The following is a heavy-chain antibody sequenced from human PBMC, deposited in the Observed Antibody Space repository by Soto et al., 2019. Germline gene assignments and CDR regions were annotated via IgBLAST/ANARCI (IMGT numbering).Heavy chain of an antibody. CDR2: ISGGGDGT. D-gene: IGHD2-15*01. J-gene: IGHJ3*02. V-gene: IGHV3-23*01. Sequence: EVQLLESGGGLVQPGGSLRLSCAASGFTFGNYAMIWVRQAPGKGLEWVSTISGGGDGTYYADSVRGRFTISRENSRNTVYLQMNSLRAEDTAVYYCAKKGLDSLATYCSTGDCHYAFEIWGQGTMVTVSS. CDR3: AKKGLDSLATYCSTGDCHYAFEI. CDR1: GFTFGNYA.